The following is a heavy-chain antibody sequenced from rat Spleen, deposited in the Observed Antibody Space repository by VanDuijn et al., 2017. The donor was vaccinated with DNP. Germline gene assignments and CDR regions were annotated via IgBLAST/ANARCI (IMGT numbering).Heavy chain of an antibody. Sequence: EVQLVESDGGLVQPGRSLKLSCAASGFTFSDYYMAWVRQATTKGLEWIASITPGGGDTYYRDSVKGRFTMSRDNAKSTLYLQMDSLRSEDTATYYCASRPPPTRGPFDYWGQGVMVTVSS. V-gene: IGHV5-25*01. CDR2: ITPGGGDT. D-gene: IGHD1-4*01. CDR1: GFTFSDYY. CDR3: ASRPPPTRGPFDY. J-gene: IGHJ2*01.